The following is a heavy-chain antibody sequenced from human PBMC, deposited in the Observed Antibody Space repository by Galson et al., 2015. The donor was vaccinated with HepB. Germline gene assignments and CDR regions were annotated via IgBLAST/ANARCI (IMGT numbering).Heavy chain of an antibody. Sequence: SLRLSCAASGFTFGAYAMHWVRQAPGKGLEWVSGISEGGDITNYADSVMGRFTISRDNSMNTVDLQMNSLQAEDTAVYYCAKRVVSRNFATSGQGTLVTVSS. CDR1: GFTFGAYA. D-gene: IGHD2-2*01. V-gene: IGHV3-23*01. J-gene: IGHJ5*02. CDR2: ISEGGDIT. CDR3: AKRVVSRNFAT.